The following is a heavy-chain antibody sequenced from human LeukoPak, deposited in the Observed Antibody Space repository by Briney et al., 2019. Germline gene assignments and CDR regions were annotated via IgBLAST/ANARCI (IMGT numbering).Heavy chain of an antibody. Sequence: GGSLRLSCVASGFTFSSYEMNWVRQAPGKGLEWVSYISSSGSTIYYADSVKGRFTISRDNAKNSLYLQMNSLRAADTAVYYCARDSTAMVTGYWGQGTLVTVSS. J-gene: IGHJ4*02. CDR3: ARDSTAMVTGY. D-gene: IGHD5-18*01. CDR1: GFTFSSYE. CDR2: ISSSGSTI. V-gene: IGHV3-48*03.